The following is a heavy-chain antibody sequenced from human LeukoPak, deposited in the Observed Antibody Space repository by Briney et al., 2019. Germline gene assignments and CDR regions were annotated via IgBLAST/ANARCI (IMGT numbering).Heavy chain of an antibody. J-gene: IGHJ3*02. D-gene: IGHD3-22*01. CDR1: GFTFSSYS. CDR3: ARDYYYDSSGYYRPPPHDAFDI. Sequence: GGSLRLSCAASGFTFSSYSMNWVRRAPGKGLEWVSSISSSSSYIYYADSVKGRFTISRDNAKNSLYLQMNSLRAEDTAVYYCARDYYYDSSGYYRPPPHDAFDIWGQGTMVTVSS. CDR2: ISSSSSYI. V-gene: IGHV3-21*01.